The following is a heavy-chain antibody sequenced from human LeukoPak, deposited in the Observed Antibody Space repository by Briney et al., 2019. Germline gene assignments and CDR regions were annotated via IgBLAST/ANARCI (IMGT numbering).Heavy chain of an antibody. CDR1: GFTISSLW. CDR2: IKQDGSDQ. D-gene: IGHD2-2*01. J-gene: IGHJ4*02. Sequence: PGGSLRLSCAASGFTISSLWMTWVRQPPGKGPEWVANIKQDGSDQYYVDSVKGRFTISRDNAKNSLYLQMNSLRAEDTAVYYCARDRGDCSSTSCYVNYWGQGTLVTVSS. V-gene: IGHV3-7*01. CDR3: ARDRGDCSSTSCYVNY.